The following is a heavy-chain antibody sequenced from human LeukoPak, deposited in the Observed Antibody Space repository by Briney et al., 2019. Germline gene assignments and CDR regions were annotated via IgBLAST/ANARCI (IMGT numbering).Heavy chain of an antibody. CDR2: ISYDGSNK. J-gene: IGHJ4*02. CDR1: GFTFSSYA. CDR3: ARDNMQQLVPGALGY. V-gene: IGHV3-30-3*01. Sequence: GGSLRLSCAASGFTFSSYAMHWVRQAPGKGLEWVAVISYDGSNKYYADSVKGRFTISRDNSKNTLYLQMNSLRAEDTAVYYCARDNMQQLVPGALGYWGQGTLVTVSS. D-gene: IGHD6-13*01.